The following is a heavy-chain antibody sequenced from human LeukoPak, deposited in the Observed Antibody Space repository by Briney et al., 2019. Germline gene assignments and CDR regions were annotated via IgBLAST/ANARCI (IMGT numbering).Heavy chain of an antibody. CDR3: ARLISLSTVTRGGFDY. CDR2: IYYSGST. Sequence: SETLSLTCTVSGGSISSYYWSWIRQPPGKGLEWIGYIYYSGSTNYNPSLKSRVTISVDTSKNQFSLKLSSVTAADTAVYYCARLISLSTVTRGGFDYWGQGTLVTVSS. D-gene: IGHD4-17*01. J-gene: IGHJ4*02. CDR1: GGSISSYY. V-gene: IGHV4-59*08.